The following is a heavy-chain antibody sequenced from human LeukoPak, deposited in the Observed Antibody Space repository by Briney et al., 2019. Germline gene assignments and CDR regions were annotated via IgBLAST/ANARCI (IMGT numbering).Heavy chain of an antibody. J-gene: IGHJ4*02. CDR2: ISGNGGRT. CDR3: ARVTGWYSDY. D-gene: IGHD6-19*01. CDR1: GFTFSSYA. V-gene: IGHV3-23*01. Sequence: GGSLRLSCAASGFTFSSYAMSWVRQAPGKGLEWVSTISGNGGRTYDADSVKGRFTISRDNSKNTLYLQMNSLRVEDTAVYYCARVTGWYSDYWGQGTLVTVSS.